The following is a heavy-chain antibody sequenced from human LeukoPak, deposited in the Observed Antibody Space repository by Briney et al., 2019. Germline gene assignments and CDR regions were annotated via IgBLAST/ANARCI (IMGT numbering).Heavy chain of an antibody. J-gene: IGHJ3*02. CDR3: ARGYYYDSSGSAFDI. D-gene: IGHD3-22*01. CDR2: IYSGGST. V-gene: IGHV3-53*01. Sequence: PGGSLRLSCAASGFTVSSNYMSWVRQAPGKGLEWVSVIYSGGSTYYADSVKGRFTISRDNSKNTLYLQMNSLRAEDTAVYYCARGYYYDSSGSAFDIWGQGTMVTVSS. CDR1: GFTVSSNY.